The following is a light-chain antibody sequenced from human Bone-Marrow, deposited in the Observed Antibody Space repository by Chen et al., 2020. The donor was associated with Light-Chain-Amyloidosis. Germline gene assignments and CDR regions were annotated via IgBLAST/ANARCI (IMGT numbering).Light chain of an antibody. CDR1: ALPKQY. Sequence: SYELTQPPSVSASPGQTARLTCSGDALPKQYAYWYQQKPGHAPVLVIYKDSERPSGIPERFSGSSSGTTVTLTISGVQAEEEADYYCQSADSSDLGVFGGGTKLTVL. CDR2: KDS. CDR3: QSADSSDLGV. J-gene: IGLJ3*02. V-gene: IGLV3-25*02.